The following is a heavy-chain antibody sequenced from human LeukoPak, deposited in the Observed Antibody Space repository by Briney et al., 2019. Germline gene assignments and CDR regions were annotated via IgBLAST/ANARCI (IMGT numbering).Heavy chain of an antibody. J-gene: IGHJ6*04. CDR1: GVSISSYY. CDR2: IYYSGNT. D-gene: IGHD2-21*02. Sequence: SETLSLTCTVSGVSISSYYGRCIGHPPGKGREWIGYIYYSGNTHYNPSLKSRVTISVDTSKNQFSLTLSSVTAADTAVYYCASTLAYCGGDCYNLYYYYGMDVWGKGTTVTVSS. CDR3: ASTLAYCGGDCYNLYYYYGMDV. V-gene: IGHV4-59*01.